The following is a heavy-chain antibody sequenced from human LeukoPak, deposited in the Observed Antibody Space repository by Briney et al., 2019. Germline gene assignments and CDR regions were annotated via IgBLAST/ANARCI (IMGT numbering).Heavy chain of an antibody. CDR3: GASAATPGINYYYYGMDV. V-gene: IGHV1-69*13. J-gene: IGHJ6*02. CDR2: IIPIFGTA. Sequence: SVKVSCKASGGTFSSYAISWVRQAPGQGLEWMGGIIPIFGTANYAQKFQGRVTITADESTSTAYMELSSLRSEDTAVYYCGASAATPGINYYYYGMDVWGQGTTVTVSS. D-gene: IGHD2-15*01. CDR1: GGTFSSYA.